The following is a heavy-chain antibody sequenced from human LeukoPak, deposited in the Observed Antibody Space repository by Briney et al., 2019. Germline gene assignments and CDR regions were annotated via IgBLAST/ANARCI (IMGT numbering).Heavy chain of an antibody. V-gene: IGHV3-48*04. CDR3: ARGPDYYDSSGYYYYYGMDV. D-gene: IGHD3-22*01. CDR1: GFTFSSYA. CDR2: ISSSGSTI. Sequence: GGSLRLSCAASGFTFSSYAMSWVRRAPGKGLEWVSYISSSGSTIYYADSVKGRFTISRDNAKNSLYLQMNSLRAEDTAVYYCARGPDYYDSSGYYYYYGMDVWGQGTTVTVSS. J-gene: IGHJ6*02.